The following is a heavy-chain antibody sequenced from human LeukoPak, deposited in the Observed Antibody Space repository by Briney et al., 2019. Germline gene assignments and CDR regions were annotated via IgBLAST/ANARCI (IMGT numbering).Heavy chain of an antibody. CDR1: GYTFTSYG. Sequence: GASVKVSCKASGYTFTSYGISWVRQAPGQGLEWMGWISGYNGNTNYAQKLQGRVTMTTDTSTSTVYMELRSLRSDDTAVYYCGRLVGATNTNWFDPWGQGTLVTVSS. CDR2: ISGYNGNT. D-gene: IGHD1-26*01. V-gene: IGHV1-18*01. J-gene: IGHJ5*02. CDR3: GRLVGATNTNWFDP.